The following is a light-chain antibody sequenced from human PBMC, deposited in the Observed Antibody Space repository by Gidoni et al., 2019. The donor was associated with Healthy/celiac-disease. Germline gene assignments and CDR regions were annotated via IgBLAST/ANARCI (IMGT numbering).Light chain of an antibody. Sequence: DIQMTQSPSSLSASVGDRVTITCRASQSISSYLNWYQQKPGKAPKLLIYAASSLQSGVPSRFGGSGSGTDFTLTISSLQPEDFATYYWQQSYSTPWTFGQGTKVEIK. CDR1: QSISSY. V-gene: IGKV1-39*01. J-gene: IGKJ1*01. CDR2: AAS. CDR3: QQSYSTPWT.